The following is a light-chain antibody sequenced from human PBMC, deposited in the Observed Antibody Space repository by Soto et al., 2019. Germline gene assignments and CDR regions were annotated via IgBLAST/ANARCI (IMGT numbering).Light chain of an antibody. CDR3: SSFASSATLV. CDR1: SSDIGYHNR. CDR2: EVS. Sequence: QSVLTQPPSVSGSPGQSVTISCTGTSSDIGYHNRVSWCQQPPGTAPKLMIYEVSTRYSGVPDRFSGSKSGNTASLTISGLQAEDEADYYCSSFASSATLVFGGGTKLTVL. V-gene: IGLV2-18*02. J-gene: IGLJ3*02.